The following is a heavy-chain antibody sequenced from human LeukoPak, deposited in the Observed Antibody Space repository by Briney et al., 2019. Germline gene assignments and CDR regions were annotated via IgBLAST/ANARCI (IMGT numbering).Heavy chain of an antibody. CDR2: ISYDGSNK. V-gene: IGHV3-30*03. J-gene: IGHJ4*02. CDR1: GFTFSSYG. CDR3: ARDRLYGGNDY. Sequence: GSLRLSCAASGFTFSSYGMHWVRQAPGKGLEWVAVISYDGSNKYYADSVKGRFTISRDDSKNTLYLQMNSLRAEDTAVYYCARDRLYGGNDYWGQGTLVTVSS. D-gene: IGHD4-23*01.